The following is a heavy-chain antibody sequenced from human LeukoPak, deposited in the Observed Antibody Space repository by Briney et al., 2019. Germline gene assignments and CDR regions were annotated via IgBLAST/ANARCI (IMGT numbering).Heavy chain of an antibody. CDR2: IYPGDSDT. CDR3: ARRVSYCGGDCFFDY. Sequence: GESLKISCKGSGYSFTSYWTGWVRPMPGKGLEWMGIIYPGDSDTRYSPSFQGQVTISADKSISTAYLQWSSLKASDTAMYYCARRVSYCGGDCFFDYWGQGTLVTVSS. V-gene: IGHV5-51*01. CDR1: GYSFTSYW. D-gene: IGHD2-21*01. J-gene: IGHJ4*02.